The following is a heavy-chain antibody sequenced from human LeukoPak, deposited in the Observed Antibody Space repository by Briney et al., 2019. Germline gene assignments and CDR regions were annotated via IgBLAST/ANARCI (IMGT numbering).Heavy chain of an antibody. CDR3: ARQNGFGEEFDY. V-gene: IGHV4-38-2*01. D-gene: IGHD3-3*01. CDR2: IYHSGST. Sequence: SETLSLTCAVSGYSISSGYYWGWIRQPPGKGLEWIGSIYHSGSTYYNPSLKSRVTMPVDTSKNQFSLKLTSVTAADTAVYYCARQNGFGEEFDYWGQGTLVTVS. J-gene: IGHJ4*02. CDR1: GYSISSGYY.